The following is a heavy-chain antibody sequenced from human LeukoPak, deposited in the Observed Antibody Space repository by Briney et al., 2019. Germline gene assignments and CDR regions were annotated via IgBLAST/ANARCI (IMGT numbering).Heavy chain of an antibody. CDR3: ARGGSYYYGSGRDFDY. CDR2: ISSSGSTI. D-gene: IGHD3-10*01. J-gene: IGHJ4*02. Sequence: GGSLRLSCAASGFTFSDYYMSWIRQAPGKGLGWVSYISSSGSTIYYADSGKGRFTISRDNAKNSLYLQMNSLRAEDTAVYYCARGGSYYYGSGRDFDYWGQGTLVTVSS. V-gene: IGHV3-11*01. CDR1: GFTFSDYY.